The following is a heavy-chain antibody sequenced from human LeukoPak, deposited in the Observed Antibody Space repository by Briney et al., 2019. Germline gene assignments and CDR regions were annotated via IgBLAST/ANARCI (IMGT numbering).Heavy chain of an antibody. CDR1: GFSLVTDEVG. CDR2: IYWDDDE. V-gene: IGHV2-5*04. D-gene: IGHD4-23*01. CDR3: VSIRWSHSASYYYMDV. Sequence: SGPTLVKPTQTLTLTCTFSGFSLVTDEVGVGWIRQPPGKALEWLALIYWDDDERFSPSLRGRLTITKDTSKNQIVLTMTKMDPVDTGTYYCVSIRWSHSASYYYMDVWGTGATVTVSS. J-gene: IGHJ6*03.